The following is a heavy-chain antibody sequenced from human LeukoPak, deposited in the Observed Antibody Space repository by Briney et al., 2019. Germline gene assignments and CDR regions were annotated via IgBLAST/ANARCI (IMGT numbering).Heavy chain of an antibody. D-gene: IGHD3-10*01. CDR1: AYTFSSYA. Sequence: GGSLRLSCEVSAYTFSSYALSWVRQAPGKGLEWVSIISGSGSIIYYADSVKGRFTISRDSSKNTKYMQMNSLRTEDSVTYYCARGGSQPITLHVFDFWGQGTLVTVSS. CDR3: ARGGSQPITLHVFDF. J-gene: IGHJ4*02. V-gene: IGHV3-23*01. CDR2: ISGSGSII.